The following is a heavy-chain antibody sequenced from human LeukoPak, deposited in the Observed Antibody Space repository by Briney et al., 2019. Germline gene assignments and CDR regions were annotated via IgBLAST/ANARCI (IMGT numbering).Heavy chain of an antibody. CDR1: GGSISSYY. CDR2: IYYSGST. CDR3: ARDSGSYFDY. D-gene: IGHD1-26*01. V-gene: IGHV4-59*01. Sequence: PSEALSLTCTVSGGSISSYYWSWIRQPPGKGLEWIGYIYYSGSTNYNPSLKSRVTISVDTSKNQFSLKLSSVTAADTAVYYCARDSGSYFDYWGQGTLVTVSS. J-gene: IGHJ4*02.